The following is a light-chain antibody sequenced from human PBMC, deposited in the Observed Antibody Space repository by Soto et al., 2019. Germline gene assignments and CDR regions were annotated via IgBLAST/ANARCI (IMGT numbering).Light chain of an antibody. J-gene: IGKJ2*01. CDR3: QQYDNRAPYT. CDR2: GAA. CDR1: QRVNIN. V-gene: IGKV3-15*01. Sequence: EIVMTQSPATLSVSPGDRATLSCRASQRVNINLAWYQVKPGQAPRLLIYGAATRAPGIPSRFSGSGYGRKFTHTISSLQSEDFADYYCQQYDNRAPYTFGQGTKLEIK.